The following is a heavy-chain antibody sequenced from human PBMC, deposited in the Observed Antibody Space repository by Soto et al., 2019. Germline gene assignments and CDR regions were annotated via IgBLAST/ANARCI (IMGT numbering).Heavy chain of an antibody. CDR3: AKAASGSYPGPQEWFDP. CDR1: GFTFSSYA. J-gene: IGHJ5*02. Sequence: EVQLLESGGGLVQPGGSLRLSCAASGFTFSSYAMSWVRQAPGKGLEWVSAISGSGGSTYYADSVKGRFTISRDNSKNTLYLQMNSLRAEDTAVYYCAKAASGSYPGPQEWFDPWGQGTLVTVSS. V-gene: IGHV3-23*01. D-gene: IGHD1-26*01. CDR2: ISGSGGST.